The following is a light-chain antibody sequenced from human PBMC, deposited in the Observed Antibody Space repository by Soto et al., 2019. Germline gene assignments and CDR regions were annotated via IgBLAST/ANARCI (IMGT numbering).Light chain of an antibody. Sequence: QSALTQPASVSGSPGQSITISCNGVSSDIGSYDLVSWYQQHPGKAPKLIIYEVNKLPSGFSNRFSGSKSGNTASLTVSWLQAEDEADYYCCSFAGGTTWVFGGGTKLTVL. CDR3: CSFAGGTTWV. CDR2: EVN. J-gene: IGLJ3*02. V-gene: IGLV2-23*02. CDR1: SSDIGSYDL.